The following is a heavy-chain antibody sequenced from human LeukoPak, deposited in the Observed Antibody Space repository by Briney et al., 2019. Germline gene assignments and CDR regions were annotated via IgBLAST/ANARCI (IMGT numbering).Heavy chain of an antibody. Sequence: GGSLRLSCVASGFTFNSYAMSWVRQAPGRGLEWVSAISGGGGSTYYADSVKGRFTISRDNSKNTLYLQMNSLRAEDSAVYYCAKELPPLVKYYFDYWGQGTLVTVSS. D-gene: IGHD1-26*01. CDR1: GFTFNSYA. CDR2: ISGGGGST. J-gene: IGHJ4*02. CDR3: AKELPPLVKYYFDY. V-gene: IGHV3-23*01.